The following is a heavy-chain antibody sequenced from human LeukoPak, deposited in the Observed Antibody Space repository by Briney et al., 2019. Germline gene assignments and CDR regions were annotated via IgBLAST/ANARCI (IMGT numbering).Heavy chain of an antibody. CDR1: GYTLTELS. J-gene: IGHJ3*02. V-gene: IGHV1-24*01. CDR2: FDPEDGET. CDR3: ATGVLTHGGADAFDI. D-gene: IGHD3-10*01. Sequence: ASVKVSCKVSGYTLTELSMHWVRQAPGKGLEWMGGFDPEDGETIYAQKFQGRVTMTEDTSTDTAYMELSSLRSEDTAVYYCATGVLTHGGADAFDIWGQGTMVTVSS.